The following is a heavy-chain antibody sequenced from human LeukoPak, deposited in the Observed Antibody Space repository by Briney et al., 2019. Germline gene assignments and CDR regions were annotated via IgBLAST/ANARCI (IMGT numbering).Heavy chain of an antibody. Sequence: PGGSLRLSYAASGFTFSSYGMHWVRQAPGKGLEWVAFIRYDGSNKYYADSVKGRFTISRDNSKNTLYLQMNSLRAEDTAVYYCAKALEPFYYYYYMDVWGKGTTVTVSS. V-gene: IGHV3-30*02. CDR2: IRYDGSNK. J-gene: IGHJ6*03. CDR1: GFTFSSYG. D-gene: IGHD1-14*01. CDR3: AKALEPFYYYYYMDV.